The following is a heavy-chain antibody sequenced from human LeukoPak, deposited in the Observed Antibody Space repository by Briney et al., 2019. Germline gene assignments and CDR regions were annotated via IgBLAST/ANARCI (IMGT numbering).Heavy chain of an antibody. CDR3: ARSIGYDSSGFPYYFDY. Sequence: ASVKVSCKASGGTFSSYAISWVRQAPGQGLEWMGRIIPILGIANYAQKFQGRATITADKSTSTAYMELSSLRSEDTAVYYCARSIGYDSSGFPYYFDYWGQGTLVTVSS. CDR1: GGTFSSYA. J-gene: IGHJ4*02. V-gene: IGHV1-69*04. CDR2: IIPILGIA. D-gene: IGHD3-22*01.